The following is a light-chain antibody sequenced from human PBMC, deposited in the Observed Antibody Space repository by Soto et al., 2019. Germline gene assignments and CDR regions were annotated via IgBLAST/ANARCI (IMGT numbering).Light chain of an antibody. J-gene: IGKJ1*01. CDR1: QSVLYNSNDKNY. CDR3: QQYYRTPWT. Sequence: DIVVTQFPDSLAVSLGERATINCKSSQSVLYNSNDKNYLAWYQQKPGQPPKLLIYWASTRESGVPDRFSGSGSGTEFTLTISSLRAEDVAVYYCQQYYRTPWTFGQGTRVEI. V-gene: IGKV4-1*01. CDR2: WAS.